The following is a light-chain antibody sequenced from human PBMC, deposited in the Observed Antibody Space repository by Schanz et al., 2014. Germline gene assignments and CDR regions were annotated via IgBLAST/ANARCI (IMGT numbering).Light chain of an antibody. Sequence: DIQMTQSPSPLSASVGDRVTITCRASQSISSWLAWYQQKPGKAPKFLISKASSLESGVPSRFSGSGSGTEFALTISSLQPDDFATYYCQHYDRYPWTFGPGTKVEIE. CDR3: QHYDRYPWT. CDR2: KAS. J-gene: IGKJ1*01. V-gene: IGKV1-5*03. CDR1: QSISSW.